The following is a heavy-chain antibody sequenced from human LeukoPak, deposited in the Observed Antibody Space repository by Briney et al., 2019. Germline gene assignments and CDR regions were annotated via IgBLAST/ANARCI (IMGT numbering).Heavy chain of an antibody. CDR1: GFTFSAYA. Sequence: GGSLRLSCAASGFTFSAYAMTWVRQAPGKGLEWVSAISNNGGYTYYADSVQGRFTISRDNSKSTLCLQMNSLRAEDTAVYYCAKQLGYCSDGSCYFPYWGQGTLVTVSS. V-gene: IGHV3-23*01. J-gene: IGHJ4*02. CDR3: AKQLGYCSDGSCYFPY. CDR2: ISNNGGYT. D-gene: IGHD2-15*01.